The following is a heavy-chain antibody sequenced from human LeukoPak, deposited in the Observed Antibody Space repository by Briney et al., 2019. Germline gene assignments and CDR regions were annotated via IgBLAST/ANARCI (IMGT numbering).Heavy chain of an antibody. V-gene: IGHV3-7*01. Sequence: GGSLRLSCAASGFAFSSYWASWVRQAPGKGLEWVANINQDGSGQNHVDSVRGRFTISRDNAKNSAYLQMDSLRVEDTAVYYCARSLWPEDYWGQGILVTVSS. CDR2: INQDGSGQ. CDR3: ARSLWPEDY. J-gene: IGHJ4*02. CDR1: GFAFSSYW. D-gene: IGHD2-21*01.